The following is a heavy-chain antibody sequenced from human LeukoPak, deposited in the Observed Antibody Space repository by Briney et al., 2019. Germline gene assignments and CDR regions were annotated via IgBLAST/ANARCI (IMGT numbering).Heavy chain of an antibody. Sequence: GGSLRLSYVASEFTFNNYAMNWVRQAPGKGLEWVAAISGGAHSTYHADSVRGRFTISRDNSKNTLYLHMNSLRAEDTAVYYCAKANLVYSYGSDYWGQGTLVTVSS. D-gene: IGHD5-18*01. V-gene: IGHV3-23*01. CDR2: ISGGAHST. CDR3: AKANLVYSYGSDY. CDR1: EFTFNNYA. J-gene: IGHJ4*02.